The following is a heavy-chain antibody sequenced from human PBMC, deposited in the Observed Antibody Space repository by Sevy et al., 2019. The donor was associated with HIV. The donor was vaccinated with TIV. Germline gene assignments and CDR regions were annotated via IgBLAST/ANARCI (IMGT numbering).Heavy chain of an antibody. D-gene: IGHD3-10*01. CDR2: IRSKTHGGTT. CDR3: SRIRGTISPYYYFGMDV. J-gene: IGHJ6*02. CDR1: GFTFGDYA. Sequence: GGSLRLSCTSSGFTFGDYALSWCRQAPGKGLEWVGFIRSKTHGGTTEYAAPVKGRFIISRDDSKSIAYLQMNSLKTEDTAVYYCSRIRGTISPYYYFGMDVWGQGTTVTVSS. V-gene: IGHV3-49*03.